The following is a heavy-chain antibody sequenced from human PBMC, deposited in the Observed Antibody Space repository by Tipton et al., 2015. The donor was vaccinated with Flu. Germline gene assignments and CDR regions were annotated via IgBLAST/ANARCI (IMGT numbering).Heavy chain of an antibody. V-gene: IGHV3-30-3*01. CDR1: GFTFSSYA. CDR3: ARDPAAPLGYCTNGVCYPFDY. J-gene: IGHJ4*02. D-gene: IGHD2-8*01. CDR2: ISYDGSNK. Sequence: SLRLSCAASGFTFSSYAMHWVRQAPGKGLEWVAVISYDGSNKYYADSVKGRFTISRDNSKNTLYLQMNSLRAEDTAVYYCARDPAAPLGYCTNGVCYPFDYWGQGTLVTVSS.